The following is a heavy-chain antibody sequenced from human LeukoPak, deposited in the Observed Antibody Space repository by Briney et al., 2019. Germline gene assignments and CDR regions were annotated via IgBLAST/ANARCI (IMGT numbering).Heavy chain of an antibody. CDR1: GFTFSSYS. Sequence: GGSLRLSCAASGFTFSSYSMSWVRQAPGKGLEWVSYISSSSTTIYYADSVKGRFTISRDNAKNSLYLQMNSLRAEDTAVYYCARRFGGYCSSTSCYYDYWGQGTLVTVSS. J-gene: IGHJ4*02. CDR2: ISSSSTTI. V-gene: IGHV3-48*04. D-gene: IGHD2-2*01. CDR3: ARRFGGYCSSTSCYYDY.